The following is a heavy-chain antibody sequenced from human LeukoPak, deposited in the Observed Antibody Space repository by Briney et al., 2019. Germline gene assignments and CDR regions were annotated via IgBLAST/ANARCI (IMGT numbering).Heavy chain of an antibody. D-gene: IGHD6-6*01. J-gene: IGHJ4*02. V-gene: IGHV1-69*04. CDR3: ARQLAGHWYFDY. CDR1: GGTFSSYA. CDR2: IIPILGIA. Sequence: SVKVSCKASGGTFSSYAISWVRQAPGQGLEWMGRIIPILGIANYAQKFQGRVTITADKSTSTAYMGLSSLRSEDTAVYYCARQLAGHWYFDYWGQGTLVTVSS.